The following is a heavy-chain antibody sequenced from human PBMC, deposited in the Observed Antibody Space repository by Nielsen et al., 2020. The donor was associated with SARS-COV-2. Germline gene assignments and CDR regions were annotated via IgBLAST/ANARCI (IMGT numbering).Heavy chain of an antibody. D-gene: IGHD6-19*01. CDR1: GYTFHKFA. V-gene: IGHV7-4-1*02. CDR2: IDTNTGNP. Sequence: ASVTVSCKTSGYTFHKFALNWVRQAPGQGLEWMGWIDTNTGNPTYAQGFTGRFVFSLDTSVSTAYLQISGLKAEDTAVYYRARDIAVTGSPLHYFDYWGQGTLVAVSS. J-gene: IGHJ4*02. CDR3: ARDIAVTGSPLHYFDY.